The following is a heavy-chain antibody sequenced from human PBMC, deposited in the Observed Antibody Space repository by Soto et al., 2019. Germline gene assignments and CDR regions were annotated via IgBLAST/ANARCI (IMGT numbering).Heavy chain of an antibody. CDR3: ARDYDILTGYPRDYYGMDV. CDR2: IIPILGIA. Sequence: SVKVSCKASGGTFSSYTISWVRQAPGQGLEWMGRIIPILGIANYAQKFQGRVTITADKSTSTAYMELSSLRSEDTAVYYCARDYDILTGYPRDYYGMDVWGQGTTVTVSS. V-gene: IGHV1-69*04. D-gene: IGHD3-9*01. CDR1: GGTFSSYT. J-gene: IGHJ6*02.